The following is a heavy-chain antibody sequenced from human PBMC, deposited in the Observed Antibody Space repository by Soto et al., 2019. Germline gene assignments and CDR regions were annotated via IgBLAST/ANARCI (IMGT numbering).Heavy chain of an antibody. D-gene: IGHD3-10*01. CDR2: IYYSGST. CDR3: ARGNSGDLSPYFDY. Sequence: SETLSLTCTVSGGSISSGGYYWSWIRQHPGKGLEWIGYIYYSGSTYYNPSLKSRVTISVDTSKNQFSLKLSSVTAADTAVYYRARGNSGDLSPYFDYWGQGTLVTVSS. J-gene: IGHJ4*02. V-gene: IGHV4-31*03. CDR1: GGSISSGGYY.